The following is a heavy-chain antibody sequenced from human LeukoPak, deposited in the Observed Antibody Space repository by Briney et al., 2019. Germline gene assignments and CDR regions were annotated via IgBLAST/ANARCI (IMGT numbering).Heavy chain of an antibody. CDR3: AREILVVVPAAPRRYYYYYMDV. J-gene: IGHJ6*03. Sequence: SETLSLTCTVSGGSISSYYWSWIRQPAGKGLEWIGRIYTSGSTNYNPSLKSRVTMSVDTSKNQFSLKLSSVTAADTAVYYCAREILVVVPAAPRRYYYYYMDVWGKGTTVTVSS. V-gene: IGHV4-4*07. D-gene: IGHD2-2*01. CDR2: IYTSGST. CDR1: GGSISSYY.